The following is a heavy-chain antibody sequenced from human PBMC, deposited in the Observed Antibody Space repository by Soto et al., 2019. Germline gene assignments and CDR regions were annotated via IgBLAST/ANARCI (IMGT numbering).Heavy chain of an antibody. V-gene: IGHV1-18*01. D-gene: IGHD2-15*01. CDR1: GYTFTSYG. CDR3: ARDIYCSGGSCYSVSWFDP. Sequence: QVQLVQSGAEVKKPGASVKVSCKASGYTFTSYGISWVRQAHGQGLEWMGWISAYNGNTNYAQKLQGRVTMTTDTSTSTAYMELRSLRSDDTAVYYCARDIYCSGGSCYSVSWFDPWGQGTLVTVSS. J-gene: IGHJ5*02. CDR2: ISAYNGNT.